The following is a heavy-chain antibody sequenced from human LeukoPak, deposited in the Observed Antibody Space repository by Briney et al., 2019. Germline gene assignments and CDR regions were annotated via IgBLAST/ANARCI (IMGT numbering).Heavy chain of an antibody. CDR1: GYTFTSYA. Sequence: SVKVSCKASGYTFTSYAMNWVRQAPGQGLEWMGGIIPIFGTANYAQKFQGRVTITADKSTSTAYMELSSLRSEDTAVYYCARSYCGGDCYESAFDYWGQGTLVTVSS. D-gene: IGHD2-21*02. CDR3: ARSYCGGDCYESAFDY. V-gene: IGHV1-69*06. J-gene: IGHJ4*02. CDR2: IIPIFGTA.